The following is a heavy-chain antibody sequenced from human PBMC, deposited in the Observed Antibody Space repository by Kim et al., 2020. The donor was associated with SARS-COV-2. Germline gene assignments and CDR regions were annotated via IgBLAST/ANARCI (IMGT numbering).Heavy chain of an antibody. Sequence: SETLSLTCTVSGGSISSSSYYWGWIRQPPGKGLEWIGIIYYSGSTYYNPSLKSRVTISVDTSKNQFSLKLSSVTAADTAVYYCARSSPSLQGSYAYWGQGTLVTVSS. CDR1: GGSISSSSYY. CDR3: ARSSPSLQGSYAY. CDR2: IYYSGST. V-gene: IGHV4-39*01. J-gene: IGHJ4*02. D-gene: IGHD1-26*01.